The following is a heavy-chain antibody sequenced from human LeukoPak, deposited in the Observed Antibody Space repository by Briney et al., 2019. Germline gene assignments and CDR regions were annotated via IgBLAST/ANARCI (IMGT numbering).Heavy chain of an antibody. CDR2: ISGSGGST. V-gene: IGHV3-23*01. Sequence: PGGSLRLSCAASGFTFSSYAMSWVRQALGKGLEWVSAISGSGGSTYYADSVKGRFTISRDNSKNTLYLQMNSLRAEDTAVYYCAKDASTYYYDSSGYYLKYYYYGMDVWGQGTTVAVSS. CDR3: AKDASTYYYDSSGYYLKYYYYGMDV. J-gene: IGHJ6*02. CDR1: GFTFSSYA. D-gene: IGHD3-22*01.